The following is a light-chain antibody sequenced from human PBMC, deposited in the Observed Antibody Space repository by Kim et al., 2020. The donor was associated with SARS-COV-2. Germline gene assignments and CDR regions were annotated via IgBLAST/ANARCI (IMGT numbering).Light chain of an antibody. V-gene: IGKV3-20*01. CDR1: QSVSNNY. CDR3: QQYGSSPRT. CDR2: GAS. Sequence: PGERATPSCRASQSVSNNYLAWYQQKPGQAPRLLIYGASNRATGIPDRFSGSGSGTDFTLTISRLEPEDFAVYYCQQYGSSPRTFGQGTKVDIK. J-gene: IGKJ1*01.